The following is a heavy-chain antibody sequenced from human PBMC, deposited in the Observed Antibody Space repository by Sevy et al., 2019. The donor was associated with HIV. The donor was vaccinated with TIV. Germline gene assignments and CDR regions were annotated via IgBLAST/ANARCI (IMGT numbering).Heavy chain of an antibody. D-gene: IGHD6-19*01. J-gene: IGHJ4*02. CDR1: GGTFSSYG. CDR3: ARGGRNGWYYFDY. V-gene: IGHV1-69*13. Sequence: ASVKVSCKASGGTFSSYGISWVRQAPGQGLEWMGGIIPILGTVNYALKYQGRVTITADESTKTAYMELSSLRSEDTAVYYCARGGRNGWYYFDYWGQETLVTVSS. CDR2: IIPILGTV.